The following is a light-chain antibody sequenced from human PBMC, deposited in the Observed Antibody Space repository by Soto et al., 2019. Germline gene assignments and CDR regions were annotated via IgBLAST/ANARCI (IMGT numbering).Light chain of an antibody. Sequence: DIQRTQSPSSLSASVGDRVTITCRASQSFRTYVAWSKPKPGKVPKLRSSGISTLQSGVPSRCSGSGYGTECTRTISNLQPEDVATYYCQKYKTTPLTVGGGTKVDIK. CDR2: GIS. CDR3: QKYKTTPLT. V-gene: IGKV1-27*01. CDR1: QSFRTY. J-gene: IGKJ4*01.